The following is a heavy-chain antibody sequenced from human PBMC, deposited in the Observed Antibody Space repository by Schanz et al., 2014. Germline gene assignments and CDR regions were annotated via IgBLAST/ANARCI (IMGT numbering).Heavy chain of an antibody. CDR1: GGTFSSYS. D-gene: IGHD6-13*01. Sequence: QVQLVQSGAEVKKPGSSMKVSCKASGGTFSSYSISWVRQAPGQGLECMGRIIPILGIANYAQKFQGRVTNAAVKSTSTAYMDLSSLRPEDTAVYYCARVDSSSWYPRYWGQGTLVTVSS. J-gene: IGHJ4*02. CDR2: IIPILGIA. CDR3: ARVDSSSWYPRY. V-gene: IGHV1-69*02.